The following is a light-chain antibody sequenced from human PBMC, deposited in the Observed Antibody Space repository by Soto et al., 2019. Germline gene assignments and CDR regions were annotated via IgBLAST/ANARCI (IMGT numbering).Light chain of an antibody. CDR3: QSYDSSLSGVI. CDR1: SSNIGAGYD. Sequence: QSVLTQPPSVSGAPGQRVTISCTGTSSNIGAGYDVHWYQHLPGAAPKLLIYDNTVRPSGVPDRFSGSKSDTSASLAITGLQADDEADYYCQSYDSSLSGVIFGGGTKLTVL. V-gene: IGLV1-40*01. CDR2: DNT. J-gene: IGLJ2*01.